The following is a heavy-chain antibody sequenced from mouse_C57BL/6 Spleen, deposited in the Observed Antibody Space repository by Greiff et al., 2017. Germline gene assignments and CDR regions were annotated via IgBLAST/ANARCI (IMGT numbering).Heavy chain of an antibody. Sequence: EVQVVESGGGLVKPGGSLKLSCAASGFTFSSYAMSWVRQTPEKRLEWVATISDGGSYTYYPDNVKGRFTISRDNAKNNLYLQMSHLKSEDTAMXYCARGYSNNDYWGQGTTLTVSS. CDR2: ISDGGSYT. CDR1: GFTFSSYA. CDR3: ARGYSNNDY. V-gene: IGHV5-4*01. J-gene: IGHJ2*01. D-gene: IGHD2-5*01.